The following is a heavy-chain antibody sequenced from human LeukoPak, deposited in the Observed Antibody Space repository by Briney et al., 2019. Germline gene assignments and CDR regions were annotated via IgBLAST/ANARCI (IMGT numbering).Heavy chain of an antibody. CDR2: INHSGST. CDR3: ARRWGIVGATDY. CDR1: GGSFSGYY. V-gene: IGHV4-34*01. Sequence: SETLSLTCAVYGGSFSGYYWSWIRQPPGKGLEWIGEINHSGSTNYNPSLKSRVTISVDTSKNQFSLKLSSVTAADTAVYYCARRWGIVGATDYWGQGTLVTVSS. D-gene: IGHD1-26*01. J-gene: IGHJ4*02.